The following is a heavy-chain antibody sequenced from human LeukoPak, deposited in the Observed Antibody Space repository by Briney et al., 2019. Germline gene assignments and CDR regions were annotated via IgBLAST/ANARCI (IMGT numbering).Heavy chain of an antibody. CDR1: GFTFSSYA. V-gene: IGHV3-23*01. J-gene: IGHJ4*02. CDR2: ISGSGGST. Sequence: GGSLRLSCAASGFTFSSYAMSWVRQAPGKGLEWVSAISGSGGSTYYADSVKGRFTISRDNSKNTLYLQMNSLRAEDTAVYYCAKVSSISSILPDYFDYWGQGTLVTVSS. D-gene: IGHD2-2*01. CDR3: AKVSSISSILPDYFDY.